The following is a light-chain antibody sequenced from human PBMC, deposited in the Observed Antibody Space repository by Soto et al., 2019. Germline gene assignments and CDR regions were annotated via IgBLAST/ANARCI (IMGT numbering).Light chain of an antibody. CDR2: AAS. CDR3: QQLNTYPYT. J-gene: IGKJ2*01. Sequence: IQLTQSPSSLSASVGDRVSITCRASQDIRSFLAWYQQKPGNAPKLLIYAASTLQSGVPSRFSGSGSGTDFTLTISSLQPEDFATDYCQQLNTYPYTFGQGTKLEIK. CDR1: QDIRSF. V-gene: IGKV1-9*01.